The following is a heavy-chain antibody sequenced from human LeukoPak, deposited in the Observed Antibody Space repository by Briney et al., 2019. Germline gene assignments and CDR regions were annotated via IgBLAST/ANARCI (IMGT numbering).Heavy chain of an antibody. CDR2: IYPGDSDT. J-gene: IGHJ4*02. V-gene: IGHV5-51*01. D-gene: IGHD6-13*01. CDR3: ARLGFPAGYSSSWSDY. CDR1: GYSFTSYW. Sequence: GASLLISCKGSGYSFTSYWIGWVRQMPGKGLEWMGIIYPGDSDTRYSPSFQGQVTISADKSISTAYLQWSSLKASDTAMYYCARLGFPAGYSSSWSDYWGQGTLVTVSS.